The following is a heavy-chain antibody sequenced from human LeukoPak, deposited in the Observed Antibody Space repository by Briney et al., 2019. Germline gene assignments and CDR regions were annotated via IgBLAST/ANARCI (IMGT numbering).Heavy chain of an antibody. D-gene: IGHD3-10*01. V-gene: IGHV3-21*01. CDR1: GFTFSSYS. Sequence: GGSLRLSCAASGFTFSSYSMNWVRQAPGKGLEWVSSISSSSSYIYYADSVKGRFTISRDNSKNTLYLQMNSLRAEDTAVYYCAREGITMVRGVIIYWGQGTLVTVSS. CDR3: AREGITMVRGVIIY. CDR2: ISSSSSYI. J-gene: IGHJ4*02.